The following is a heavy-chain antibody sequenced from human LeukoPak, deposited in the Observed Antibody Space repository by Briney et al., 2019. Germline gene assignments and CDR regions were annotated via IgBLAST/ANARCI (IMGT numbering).Heavy chain of an antibody. V-gene: IGHV3-74*01. CDR2: IASDGSST. J-gene: IGHJ4*02. Sequence: GGSLRLSCSVTGFSFKNFAMHWVRQAPGKGLVWVSRIASDGSSTTYADSVKGRFSISRDNAKNTLYLQMNSLRVEDTAVYYCARGRPHGNDYWGQGTLVTVSS. D-gene: IGHD4-23*01. CDR3: ARGRPHGNDY. CDR1: GFSFKNFA.